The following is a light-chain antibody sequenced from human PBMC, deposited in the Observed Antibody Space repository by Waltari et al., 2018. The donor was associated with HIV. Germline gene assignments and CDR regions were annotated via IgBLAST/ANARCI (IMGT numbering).Light chain of an antibody. V-gene: IGLV2-23*02. CDR1: SSAVGTYKL. CDR3: CSYVSNVI. J-gene: IGLJ2*01. CDR2: EVS. Sequence: QSALTQPASVSGSPGQSITISCTRTSSAVGTYKLVPWYQQHPGKAPKLMIYEVSKRPSGVSDRFSGSKSGDTASLTISGLQAEDEADYYCCSYVSNVIFGGGTKLTVL.